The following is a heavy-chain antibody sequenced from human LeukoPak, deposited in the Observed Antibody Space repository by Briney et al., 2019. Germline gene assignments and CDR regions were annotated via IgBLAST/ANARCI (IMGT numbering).Heavy chain of an antibody. Sequence: ASVKVSCKASGYTFTGYYMHWVRQAPGQGLEWMGRINPNSGGTNYAQKFQGRVTMTRGTSISTAYMELSRLRSDDTAVYYCARAPRGTMAPIQLWPSDKYYFDYWGQGTLVTVSS. J-gene: IGHJ4*02. CDR2: INPNSGGT. V-gene: IGHV1-2*06. CDR1: GYTFTGYY. CDR3: ARAPRGTMAPIQLWPSDKYYFDY. D-gene: IGHD5-18*01.